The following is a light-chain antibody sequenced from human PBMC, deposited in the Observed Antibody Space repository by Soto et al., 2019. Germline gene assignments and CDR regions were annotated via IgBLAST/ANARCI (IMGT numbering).Light chain of an antibody. CDR3: SLYTSENAYV. V-gene: IGLV2-18*01. CDR2: EVS. J-gene: IGLJ1*01. CDR1: STDFVSYNR. Sequence: QSALTQPPSVSGSPGQSVTISCTGTSTDFVSYNRVSWYQQPPGTAPKRMIYEVSKRPSGVPDRFSGSKSGNTASLTISGLQAADEADYYCSLYTSENAYVFGTGTKVTV.